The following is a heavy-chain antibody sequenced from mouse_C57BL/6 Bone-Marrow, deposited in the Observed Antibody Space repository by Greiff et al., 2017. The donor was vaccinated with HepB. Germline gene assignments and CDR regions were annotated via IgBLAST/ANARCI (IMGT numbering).Heavy chain of an antibody. J-gene: IGHJ3*01. Sequence: QVHVKQSGAELARPGASVKLSCKASGYTFTSYGISWVKQRTGQGLEWIGEIYPRSGNTYYNEKFKGKATLTADKSSSTAYMELRSLTSEDSAVYFCARRRISMVTTKFAYWGQGTLVTVSA. CDR2: IYPRSGNT. CDR1: GYTFTSYG. CDR3: ARRRISMVTTKFAY. D-gene: IGHD2-2*01. V-gene: IGHV1-81*01.